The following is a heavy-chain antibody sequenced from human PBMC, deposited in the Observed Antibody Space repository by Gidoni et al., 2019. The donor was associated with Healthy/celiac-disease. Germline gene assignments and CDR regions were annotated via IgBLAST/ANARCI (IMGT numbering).Heavy chain of an antibody. V-gene: IGHV3-9*01. CDR2: ISWNSGNI. Sequence: EVQLVESGGGLVQPGRSLRLSCAASGFTFEDYAMHWVRQAPGKGLEWVSGISWNSGNIAYADSVKGRFTISRDNAKNSLYLQMNSLRAEDTALYYCAKDHTPGGSGWTGFDYWGQGTLVTVSS. CDR3: AKDHTPGGSGWTGFDY. D-gene: IGHD6-19*01. CDR1: GFTFEDYA. J-gene: IGHJ4*02.